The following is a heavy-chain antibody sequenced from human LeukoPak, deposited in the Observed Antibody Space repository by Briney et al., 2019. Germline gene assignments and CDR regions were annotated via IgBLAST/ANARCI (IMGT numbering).Heavy chain of an antibody. CDR2: INPNSGGT. CDR3: ARDWDSSSLYYFDY. V-gene: IGHV1-2*02. CDR1: GYTFTDYY. J-gene: IGHJ4*02. D-gene: IGHD6-6*01. Sequence: ASVKVSCKASGYTFTDYYMHWVRQAPGQGLEWMRWINPNSGGTNFAQKFQGRVTMTRDTSISTAYMELSSLRSDDTAVYYCARDWDSSSLYYFDYWGQGTLVTVSS.